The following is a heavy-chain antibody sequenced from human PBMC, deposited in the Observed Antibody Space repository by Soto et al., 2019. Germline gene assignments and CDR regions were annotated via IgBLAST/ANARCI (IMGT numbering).Heavy chain of an antibody. V-gene: IGHV2-70*04. CDR1: GFSLSTSGMR. Sequence: SGPTLVNPTQTLTLTCTFSGFSLSTSGMRVSWIRQPPGKALEWLARIDWDDDKFYSTSLKTRLTISKDTSKNQVVLTMTNMDPVDTATYYCARIRALYSGWYFDYWGQGTLVTVSS. CDR2: IDWDDDK. J-gene: IGHJ4*02. CDR3: ARIRALYSGWYFDY. D-gene: IGHD6-19*01.